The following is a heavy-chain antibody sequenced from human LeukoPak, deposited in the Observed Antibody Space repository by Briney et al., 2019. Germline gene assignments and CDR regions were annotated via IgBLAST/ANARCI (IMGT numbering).Heavy chain of an antibody. CDR3: ATSSGYYYGYFQH. CDR2: IYYSGST. Sequence: SQTLSLNCTVSGGSISNGGYYWSWIRQHPGKGLEWIGYIYYSGSTYYNPSLKSRVTISVDTSKNQFSLKLSSVTAADTAVYYCATSSGYYYGYFQHWGQGTLVTVSS. CDR1: GGSISNGGYY. J-gene: IGHJ1*01. D-gene: IGHD3-22*01. V-gene: IGHV4-31*03.